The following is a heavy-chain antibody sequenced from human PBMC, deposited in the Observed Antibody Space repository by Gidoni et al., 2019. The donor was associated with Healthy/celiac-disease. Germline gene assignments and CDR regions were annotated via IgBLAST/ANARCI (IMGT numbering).Heavy chain of an antibody. J-gene: IGHJ6*02. CDR1: GFSLSTSGVG. Sequence: QITLKESGPTLVKPTQTLTLTCTFSGFSLSTSGVGVGWIRQPPGKALEWLALIYWDDDKRYSPSLKSRLTITKDTSKNQVVLTMTNMDPVDTATYYCAHSREYSSSSESKNYYYYYGMDVWGQGTTVTVSS. CDR3: AHSREYSSSSESKNYYYYYGMDV. D-gene: IGHD6-6*01. CDR2: IYWDDDK. V-gene: IGHV2-5*02.